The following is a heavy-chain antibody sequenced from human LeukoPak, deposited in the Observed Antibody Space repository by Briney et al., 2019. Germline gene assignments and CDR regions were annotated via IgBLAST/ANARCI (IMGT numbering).Heavy chain of an antibody. V-gene: IGHV5-51*01. J-gene: IGHJ3*02. CDR3: ARPNGSYYDFWSGYVDTYDI. CDR1: GYSFSSYW. D-gene: IGHD3-3*01. Sequence: GESLKISCKGSGYSFSSYWIAWVRQMPGKGLEWMGIVHSGDFDTRYSPSFQGQVTISADKSISTAYLQWSSLKASDTAMYYCARPNGSYYDFWSGYVDTYDIWGQGTMVTVSS. CDR2: VHSGDFDT.